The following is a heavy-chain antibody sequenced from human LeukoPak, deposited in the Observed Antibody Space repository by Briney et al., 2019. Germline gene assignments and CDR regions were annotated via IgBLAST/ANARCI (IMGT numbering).Heavy chain of an antibody. Sequence: SETLSLTCTVSGGSINSYYWSWIRQPPGKGLEWIGYIYYSGSTNYNPSLKSRVTISVDTSKNQFSLRLSSVTAADTAVYYCARLSVSLNAFDMWGQGTMVTVSS. D-gene: IGHD3-16*02. J-gene: IGHJ3*02. CDR1: GGSINSYY. V-gene: IGHV4-59*01. CDR2: IYYSGST. CDR3: ARLSVSLNAFDM.